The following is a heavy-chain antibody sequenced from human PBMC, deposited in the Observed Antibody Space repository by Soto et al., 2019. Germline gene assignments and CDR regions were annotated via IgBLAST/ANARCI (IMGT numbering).Heavy chain of an antibody. CDR3: AKEAYGGNFYYYYGMDV. CDR1: GYTFTSYA. J-gene: IGHJ6*02. Sequence: ASVKVSCKASGYTFTSYAIHWVRQAPGQRLEWMGWINAGNGKTKYSQNFQGRVTITRDTSASIVYMEVNSLRSEDTAVYYCAKEAYGGNFYYYYGMDVWGQGTTVTVSS. D-gene: IGHD2-21*02. CDR2: INAGNGKT. V-gene: IGHV1-3*01.